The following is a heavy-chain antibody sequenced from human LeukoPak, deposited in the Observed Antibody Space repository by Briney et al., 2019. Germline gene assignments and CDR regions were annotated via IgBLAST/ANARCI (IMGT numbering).Heavy chain of an antibody. CDR2: IRYDGSNR. CDR3: AKVVPAAPVGY. D-gene: IGHD2-2*01. Sequence: PGGPLRLSCAASGFTFSSYGMHWVRQAPGKGLEWVAFIRYDGSNRYYADSVKGRFTISRDNSKNTLYLQMNSLRAEDTAVYYCAKVVPAAPVGYWGQGTLVTVSS. V-gene: IGHV3-30*02. CDR1: GFTFSSYG. J-gene: IGHJ4*02.